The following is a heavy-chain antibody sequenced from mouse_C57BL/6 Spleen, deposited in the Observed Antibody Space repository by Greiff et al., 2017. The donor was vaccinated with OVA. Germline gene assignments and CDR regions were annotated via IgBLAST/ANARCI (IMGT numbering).Heavy chain of an antibody. D-gene: IGHD2-3*01. J-gene: IGHJ1*03. CDR3: ARQDGYYGWYFDV. V-gene: IGHV5-17*01. CDR2: ISSGSSTI. Sequence: EVHLVESGGGLVKPGGSLKLSCAASGFTFSDYGMHWVRQAPEKGLEWVAYISSGSSTIYYADTVKGRFTISRDNAKNTLFLQMTSLRSEDTAMYYCARQDGYYGWYFDVWGTGTTVTVSS. CDR1: GFTFSDYG.